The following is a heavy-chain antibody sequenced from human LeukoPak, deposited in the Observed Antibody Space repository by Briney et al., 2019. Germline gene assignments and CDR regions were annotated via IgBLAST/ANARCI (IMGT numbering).Heavy chain of an antibody. J-gene: IGHJ4*02. CDR1: GDSVSSNSAA. D-gene: IGHD3-10*01. Sequence: SQTLSLTCAISGDSVSSNSAAWNWIRQSPSRGLEWLGRTYYRSHWSYDYALSVKGRISINSDTSKNHFSLQLNSVTPEDTAVYYCAREPQRVRGPIIPSDFDSWGQGTLVTVSS. V-gene: IGHV6-1*01. CDR3: AREPQRVRGPIIPSDFDS. CDR2: TYYRSHWSY.